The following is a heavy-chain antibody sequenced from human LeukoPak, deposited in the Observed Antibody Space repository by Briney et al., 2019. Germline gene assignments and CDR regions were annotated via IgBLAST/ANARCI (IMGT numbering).Heavy chain of an antibody. CDR2: IKQDGSEK. V-gene: IGHV3-7*01. J-gene: IGHJ4*02. D-gene: IGHD6-6*01. CDR3: ARDRWKDSSSFVNY. CDR1: GFTFSSYW. Sequence: PGGSLRLSCAASGFTFSSYWMSWVRQAPGKGLEWVANIKQDGSEKYYVDSVKGRFTISRDNAKNSLYLQMNSLRAEDTAVYYCARDRWKDSSSFVNYWGQGTLVTVSS.